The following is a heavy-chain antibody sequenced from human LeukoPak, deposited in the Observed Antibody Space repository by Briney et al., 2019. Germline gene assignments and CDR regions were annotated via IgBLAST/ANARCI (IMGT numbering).Heavy chain of an antibody. CDR2: ISSSGGSS. Sequence: GSLRLSCAASGFTFTSYAVTWVRQAPGKGLEWVSTISSSGGSSYYADSVKGRFTISRDNSENTLYLQMNSLRAEDTAVYYCAKAREIMIFGVVIPAGYWGQGTLVTVSS. J-gene: IGHJ4*02. V-gene: IGHV3-23*01. D-gene: IGHD3-3*01. CDR3: AKAREIMIFGVVIPAGY. CDR1: GFTFTSYA.